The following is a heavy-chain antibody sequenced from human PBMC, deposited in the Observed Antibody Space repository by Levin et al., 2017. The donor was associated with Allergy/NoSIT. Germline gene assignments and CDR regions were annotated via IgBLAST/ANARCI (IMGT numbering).Heavy chain of an antibody. V-gene: IGHV1-2*02. CDR2: INPNSGGT. Sequence: ASVKVSCKASGYTFTGYYMHWVRQAPGQGLEWMGWINPNSGGTNYAQKFQGRVTMTRDTSISTAYMELSRLRSDDTAVYYCAGSTVVSPDAFDIWGQGTMVTVSS. J-gene: IGHJ3*02. D-gene: IGHD4-23*01. CDR3: AGSTVVSPDAFDI. CDR1: GYTFTGYY.